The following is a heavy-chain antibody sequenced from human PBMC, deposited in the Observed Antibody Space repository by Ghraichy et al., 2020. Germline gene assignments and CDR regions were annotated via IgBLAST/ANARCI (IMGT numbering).Heavy chain of an antibody. CDR1: GYSFKHYF. V-gene: IGHV1-46*02. D-gene: IGHD3-9*01. Sequence: ASVKVSCRASGYSFKHYFMYWVRQAPGQGLEWMGIINPTGGSTHYAQKFQGRVTVTCDTSTSTVYVEVSSLKFEDTAVYYCARFDFAGKFDLWGQGTQVIVSS. J-gene: IGHJ5*02. CDR2: INPTGGST. CDR3: ARFDFAGKFDL.